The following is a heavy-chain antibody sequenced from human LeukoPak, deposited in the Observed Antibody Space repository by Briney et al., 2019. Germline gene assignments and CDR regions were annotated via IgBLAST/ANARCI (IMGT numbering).Heavy chain of an antibody. D-gene: IGHD1-1*01. CDR1: GFTFSNYA. V-gene: IGHV3-23*01. CDR2: ISGSGART. J-gene: IGHJ4*02. CDR3: AKEGSNWNVDY. Sequence: GGSLRLSCASSGFTFSNYAMSWVRQAPGKGLDWVSTISGSGARTFYGESVKGRFTISRDESKNTLYLQMNGLRAEDTAVYYCAKEGSNWNVDYWGQGTLVTVSS.